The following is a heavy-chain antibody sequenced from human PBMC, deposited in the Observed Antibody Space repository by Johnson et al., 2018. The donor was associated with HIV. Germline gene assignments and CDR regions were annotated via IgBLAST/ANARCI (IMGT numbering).Heavy chain of an antibody. J-gene: IGHJ3*02. CDR3: AKDRRTYSSSADAFDI. D-gene: IGHD6-6*01. Sequence: QVLLVESGGGLVKPGGSLRLSCAASGFTFSTFPMHWVRQAPGKGLEWVAIISYDGSNKYYADSVKGRFIISRDNSKNTLYLQMNSLRAEDTAVYYCAKDRRTYSSSADAFDIWGQGTMVTVSS. CDR1: GFTFSTFP. CDR2: ISYDGSNK. V-gene: IGHV3-30-3*01.